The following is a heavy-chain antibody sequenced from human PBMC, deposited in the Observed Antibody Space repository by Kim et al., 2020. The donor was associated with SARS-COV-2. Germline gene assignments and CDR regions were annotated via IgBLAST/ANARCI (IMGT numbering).Heavy chain of an antibody. CDR1: GFTYSAYA. CDR3: AKHFGSSGSEFQH. D-gene: IGHD3-22*01. V-gene: IGHV3-23*01. CDR2: IRGGEGGI. Sequence: GGSLRLSCAASGFTYSAYAMSWVRLAPGRGLEWVAVIRGGEGGINYADSVKGRFTISRDNSKTTLHLQTNSLRAEDTAVYYCAKHFGSSGSEFQHWGQGTLVTVSS. J-gene: IGHJ1*01.